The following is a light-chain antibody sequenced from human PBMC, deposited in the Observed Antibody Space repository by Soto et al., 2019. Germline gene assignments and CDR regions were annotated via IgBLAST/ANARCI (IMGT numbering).Light chain of an antibody. CDR2: GAS. Sequence: EIVLTQSPGTLSLSPGERATLSCRASQTISSSYLTWYQQKPGQAPRLLVYGASTRATGIPDRFSGGGSGTDFTLTISRLEPEDFVLYYCQHFRAFGQGTRLEIK. J-gene: IGKJ5*01. CDR3: QHFRA. CDR1: QTISSSY. V-gene: IGKV3-20*01.